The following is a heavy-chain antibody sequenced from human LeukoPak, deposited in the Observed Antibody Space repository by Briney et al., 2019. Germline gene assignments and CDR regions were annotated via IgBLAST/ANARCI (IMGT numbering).Heavy chain of an antibody. V-gene: IGHV4-34*01. J-gene: IGHJ5*02. D-gene: IGHD6-6*01. CDR1: GGSFSGYY. CDR3: ARGYSSSSYNWFDP. Sequence: SETLSLTCAVYGGSFSGYYWSWIRQPPGKGLEWIGEINHSGSTNYNPSLKSRVTISVDTSKNQFSLKLSSVTAADTAVYYCARGYSSSSYNWFDPWGQGTLVTVSS. CDR2: INHSGST.